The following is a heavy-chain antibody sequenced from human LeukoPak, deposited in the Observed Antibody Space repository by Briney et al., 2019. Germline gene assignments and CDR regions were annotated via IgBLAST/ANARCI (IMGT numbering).Heavy chain of an antibody. CDR2: ISAYNGNT. V-gene: IGHV1-18*01. D-gene: IGHD2-8*01. J-gene: IGHJ4*01. Sequence: ASVKVSCKASGYTFTTYGISWVRQAPGQGLEWLGWISAYNGNTNYAQMLQGRVTMTTDTSTSTAYMELRSLRSDDTAVYYCARGGYCTNGICPTPTSVDYWGQGTLVTVSS. CDR1: GYTFTTYG. CDR3: ARGGYCTNGICPTPTSVDY.